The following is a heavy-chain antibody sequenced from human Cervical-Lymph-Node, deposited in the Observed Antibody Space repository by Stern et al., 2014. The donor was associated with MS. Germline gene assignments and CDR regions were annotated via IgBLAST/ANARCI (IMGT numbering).Heavy chain of an antibody. Sequence: QVQLQESCPGLVKPSQTLSLTCTVSGGSISSGSYYWSWIRQPAGKGLEWLGRIYPGGSTNYNPSLKSRVTISVATSKNQFSLKLSSVTAADTAVYYCARAAGSSSHNWFDPWGQGTLVTVSS. CDR2: IYPGGST. CDR1: GGSISSGSYY. CDR3: ARAAGSSSHNWFDP. V-gene: IGHV4-61*02. D-gene: IGHD6-6*01. J-gene: IGHJ5*02.